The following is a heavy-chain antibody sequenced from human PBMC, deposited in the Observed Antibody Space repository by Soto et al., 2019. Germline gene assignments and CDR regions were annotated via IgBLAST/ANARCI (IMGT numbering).Heavy chain of an antibody. CDR2: IYHSGST. Sequence: SETLSLTCAVSGGSISSGGYSWSWIRQPPGKGLGWIGYIYHSGSTYYNPSLKSRVTISVDRSKNQFSLKLSSVTAADTAVYYCARDSGAAGTGYYYYGMDVWGQGTTVTVSS. J-gene: IGHJ6*02. D-gene: IGHD6-13*01. CDR1: GGSISSGGYS. V-gene: IGHV4-30-2*01. CDR3: ARDSGAAGTGYYYYGMDV.